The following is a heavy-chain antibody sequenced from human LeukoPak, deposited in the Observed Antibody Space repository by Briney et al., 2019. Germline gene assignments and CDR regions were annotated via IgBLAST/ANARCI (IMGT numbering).Heavy chain of an antibody. V-gene: IGHV1-69*01. J-gene: IGHJ4*02. CDR2: IIPIFGTA. D-gene: IGHD3-10*01. CDR3: ARVEGYGSGDYFDY. CDR1: GGTFSSYA. Sequence: SVKVSCKASGGTFSSYAISWVRQAPGQRLEWMGGIIPIFGTANYAQKFQGRVTITADESTSTAYMELSSLRSEDTAVYYCARVEGYGSGDYFDYWGQGTLVTVSS.